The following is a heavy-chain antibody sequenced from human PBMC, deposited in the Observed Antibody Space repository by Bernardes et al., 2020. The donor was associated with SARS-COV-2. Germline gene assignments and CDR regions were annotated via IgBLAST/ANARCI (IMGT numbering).Heavy chain of an antibody. CDR1: GVTFSHSD. V-gene: IGHV1-69*13. CDR2: ITPMLGTP. D-gene: IGHD6-19*01. CDR3: ATPRVISGWQFTDAFEI. Sequence: SVKVSCKASGVTFSHSDINWVRQAPGQGLEWVGGITPMLGTPKYPQKFQGRVTFTADGSTKTAYMELSSLGSDDTAVYYCATPRVISGWQFTDAFEIWGQGTMVTVSS. J-gene: IGHJ3*02.